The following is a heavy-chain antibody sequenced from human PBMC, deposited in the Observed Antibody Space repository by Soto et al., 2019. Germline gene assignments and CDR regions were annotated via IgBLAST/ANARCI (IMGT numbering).Heavy chain of an antibody. CDR2: IIPLFGTT. CDR1: GGTFSTYT. V-gene: IGHV1-69*18. D-gene: IGHD6-25*01. CDR3: ARRLDDRADDALDV. J-gene: IGHJ3*01. Sequence: QVQLVQSGAEVRKPGSSEKVSCKASGGTFSTYTIYWVRQAPGQGLEWVGRIIPLFGTTKYAQNFQGRVTITAEESTSTAYMELSSLRAEDTAVYYCARRLDDRADDALDVWGEGTAVSVSA.